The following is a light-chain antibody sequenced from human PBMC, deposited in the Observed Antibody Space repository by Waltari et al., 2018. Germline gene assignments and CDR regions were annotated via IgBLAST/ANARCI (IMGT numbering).Light chain of an antibody. CDR1: QTVRTTY. Sequence: EIVLTQSPGTLSLSPGERATLPCRASQTVRTTYLAWYQQQPGQAPPLLMYGASSRATGIPDRFSGSGSGTDFSLTISSLEPEDFAVYYCQQYDISPLTFGGGTKVEIK. CDR3: QQYDISPLT. V-gene: IGKV3-20*01. CDR2: GAS. J-gene: IGKJ4*01.